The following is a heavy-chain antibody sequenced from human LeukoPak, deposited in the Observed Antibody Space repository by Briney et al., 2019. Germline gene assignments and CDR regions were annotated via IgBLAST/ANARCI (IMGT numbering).Heavy chain of an antibody. V-gene: IGHV3-23*01. Sequence: HPGGSLRLSCAASGFTFSSYGMSWVRQAPGKGLEWVSAISGSGGSTYYADSVKGRFTISRDNSKNTLYLQMNSLRAEDTAVYYCAKVGIEQWLSQGQFFDYWGQGTLVTVSS. CDR3: AKVGIEQWLSQGQFFDY. J-gene: IGHJ4*02. D-gene: IGHD6-19*01. CDR2: ISGSGGST. CDR1: GFTFSSYG.